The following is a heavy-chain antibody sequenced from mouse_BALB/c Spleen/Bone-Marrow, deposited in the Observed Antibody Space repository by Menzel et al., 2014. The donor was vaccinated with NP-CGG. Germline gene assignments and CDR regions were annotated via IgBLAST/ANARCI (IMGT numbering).Heavy chain of an antibody. CDR3: ARRGDYDWFAY. J-gene: IGHJ3*01. Sequence: VHVKQSGGGLVQPGESLKLSCGSNEYEFPSHDMSWVRKTPEKRLELVAAINSDGGSTYYPDTMERRFIISRDNTKKTLYLQMSSLRSEDTALYYCARRGDYDWFAYWGQGTQVTVSA. D-gene: IGHD2-4*01. CDR2: INSDGGST. V-gene: IGHV5-2*01. CDR1: EYEFPSHD.